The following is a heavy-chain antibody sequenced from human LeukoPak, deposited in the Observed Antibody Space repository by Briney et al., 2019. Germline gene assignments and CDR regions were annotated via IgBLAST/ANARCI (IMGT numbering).Heavy chain of an antibody. V-gene: IGHV3-23*01. CDR3: AKDGGWGYDSIEYYFDY. D-gene: IGHD3-22*01. Sequence: GGSLRLSCAASGFTFSSYEMNWVRQAPGKGLEWVSAISGSGSSTYYADSVKGRFTISRDNSKNTLYLQINSLRAEDTAVYYCAKDGGWGYDSIEYYFDYWGQGTLVTVSS. J-gene: IGHJ4*02. CDR2: ISGSGSST. CDR1: GFTFSSYE.